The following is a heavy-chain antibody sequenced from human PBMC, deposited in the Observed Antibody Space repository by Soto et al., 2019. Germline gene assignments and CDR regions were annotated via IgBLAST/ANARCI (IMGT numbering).Heavy chain of an antibody. CDR1: GFSVSRAS. D-gene: IGHD5-12*01. Sequence: PGWAMGLSCEASGFSVSRASMNWVRQVPGKGLEWVASISSGSSDTWYADAVKGRFIISRDNAQNSLFLQMNTLRPEDTAMYYCASVAYWGPGTQVTVS. J-gene: IGHJ4*02. CDR2: ISSGSSDT. CDR3: ASVAY. V-gene: IGHV3-21*01.